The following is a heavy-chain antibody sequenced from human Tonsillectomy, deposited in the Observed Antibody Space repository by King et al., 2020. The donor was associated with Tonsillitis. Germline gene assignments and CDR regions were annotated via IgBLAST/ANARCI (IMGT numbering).Heavy chain of an antibody. CDR2: IDWYDDK. D-gene: IGHD6-6*01. Sequence: TLKESGPALVKPTQTLTLTCTFSGFSLSTSGMCVSWIRQPPGKALEWLALIDWYDDKYYSTSLKTRLTISKDTSKNQVVLTMTNMDPVDTATYYCARMSIAARPGYFDYWGQGTLVTVSS. CDR3: ARMSIAARPGYFDY. V-gene: IGHV2-70*01. J-gene: IGHJ4*02. CDR1: GFSLSTSGMC.